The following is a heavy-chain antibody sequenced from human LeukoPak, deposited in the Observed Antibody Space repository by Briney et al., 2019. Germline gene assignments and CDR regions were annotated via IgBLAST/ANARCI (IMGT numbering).Heavy chain of an antibody. Sequence: SETLSLTCTVSGGSISSNYWSWMRQPPGKGLEWIGYLYSSGSSNYNPSFKSRVTMSLDTSKNEFSLKLSSVTAADTAVYYCAWLGYCSGGSCYDSFDIWGQGTMVTVSS. CDR1: GGSISSNY. CDR3: AWLGYCSGGSCYDSFDI. J-gene: IGHJ3*02. D-gene: IGHD2-15*01. CDR2: LYSSGSS. V-gene: IGHV4-59*08.